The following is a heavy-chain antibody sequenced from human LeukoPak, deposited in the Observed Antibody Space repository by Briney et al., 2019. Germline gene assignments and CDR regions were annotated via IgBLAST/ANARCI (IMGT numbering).Heavy chain of an antibody. D-gene: IGHD3-10*01. CDR1: GGSISSYY. J-gene: IGHJ6*02. Sequence: SETLSLTCTVSGGSISSYYWSWIRQPAGKGLEWIGRIYTSGSTNYNPSLKSRVTMSVDTSKNQFSLKLSSVTAADTAVYYCARDLLLWFGELSRNYYYYGMDVWGQGTTVTVSS. CDR2: IYTSGST. CDR3: ARDLLLWFGELSRNYYYYGMDV. V-gene: IGHV4-4*07.